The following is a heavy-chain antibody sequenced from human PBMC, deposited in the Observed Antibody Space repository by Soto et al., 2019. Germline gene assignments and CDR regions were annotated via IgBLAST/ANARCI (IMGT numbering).Heavy chain of an antibody. D-gene: IGHD6-13*01. Sequence: EVQLVQSGAEVKKPGESLRISCKGSGYSYTNYWISWVRQMPGKGLEWMGRIDPRDSYSNYSPSFQGHVTISADMSISTAYLQWSSLKASDSAMYYCAGFGSTSSQYWGQGTLVTVSS. J-gene: IGHJ4*02. V-gene: IGHV5-10-1*01. CDR1: GYSYTNYW. CDR3: AGFGSTSSQY. CDR2: IDPRDSYS.